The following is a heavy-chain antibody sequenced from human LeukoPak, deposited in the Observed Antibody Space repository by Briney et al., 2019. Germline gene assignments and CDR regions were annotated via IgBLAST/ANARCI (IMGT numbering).Heavy chain of an antibody. V-gene: IGHV3-7*01. CDR3: ARPRTSSGTAAFDY. J-gene: IGHJ4*02. D-gene: IGHD5-18*01. Sequence: PGGSLRLSCAASGFTFSHDWMSWVRQAPGKGLGWVASIKQDGSGEHYVDSVKGRFTISRDNAKNSLYLQMNSLRAEDTAVYYCARPRTSSGTAAFDYWGQGTLVTVSS. CDR1: GFTFSHDW. CDR2: IKQDGSGE.